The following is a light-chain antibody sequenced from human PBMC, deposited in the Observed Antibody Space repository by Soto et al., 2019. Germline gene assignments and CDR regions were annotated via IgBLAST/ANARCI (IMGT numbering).Light chain of an antibody. J-gene: IGLJ1*01. V-gene: IGLV2-14*01. CDR2: EVS. CDR3: SSYTRQYTPSYV. CDR1: SSDVGGYNY. Sequence: LTRPASVSGSPGQSITLSCTGTSSDVGGYNYVSWYQQHPGKAPKLMIYEVSNRPSGISHRFSGSKSGNTASLTISGLRAEDEADYYCSSYTRQYTPSYVFGTGTKVTVL.